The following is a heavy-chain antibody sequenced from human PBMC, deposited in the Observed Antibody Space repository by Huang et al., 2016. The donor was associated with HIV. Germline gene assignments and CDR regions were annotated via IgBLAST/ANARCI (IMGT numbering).Heavy chain of an antibody. CDR3: ASQPGP. V-gene: IGHV3-7*01. J-gene: IGHJ5*02. Sequence: EVQLVESGGGLVQPGGSLRLSCAAPGFTFSNCWVSWVRQAPGKGLEWVANIKQDGSETYYVDSVKGRFTISRDNAKNSLYLQMNSLRAEDTAVYYCASQPGPWGQGTLVTVSS. CDR1: GFTFSNCW. CDR2: IKQDGSET.